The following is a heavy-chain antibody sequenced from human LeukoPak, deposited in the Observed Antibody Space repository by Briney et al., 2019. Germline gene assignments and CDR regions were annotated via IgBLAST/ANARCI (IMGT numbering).Heavy chain of an antibody. V-gene: IGHV4-59*08. CDR1: GGSLSSYY. D-gene: IGHD3-22*01. CDR3: ARGGGPAGDYYDSSGYYQLDY. J-gene: IGHJ4*02. Sequence: SETLSLTCTVSGGSLSSYYWSWIRQPPGKGLEWIGYIYYSGSTNYNPSLKSRVTISVDTTKNQFSLKLSSVTDADTAVYYCARGGGPAGDYYDSSGYYQLDYWGQGTLVTVSS. CDR2: IYYSGST.